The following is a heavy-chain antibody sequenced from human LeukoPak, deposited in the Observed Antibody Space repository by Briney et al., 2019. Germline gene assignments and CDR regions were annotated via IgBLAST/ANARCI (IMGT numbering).Heavy chain of an antibody. Sequence: GGSLRLSCAASGFTFSGYWMHWARQAPGKGLVWVSRINSDGYSITYADSVKGRFTISRDNAKNTLYLQMNSLIAEDTAVYFCTRAGYSSGFDSWGQGTLVTVSS. J-gene: IGHJ5*01. V-gene: IGHV3-74*03. CDR1: GFTFSGYW. D-gene: IGHD6-19*01. CDR2: INSDGYSI. CDR3: TRAGYSSGFDS.